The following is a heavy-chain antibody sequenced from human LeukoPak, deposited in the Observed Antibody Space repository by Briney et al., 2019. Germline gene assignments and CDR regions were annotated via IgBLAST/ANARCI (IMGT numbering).Heavy chain of an antibody. CDR1: GFTFSSYA. CDR2: ISYDGSNK. Sequence: GGSLRLSCAASGFTFSSYAMHWVRQAPGKGLEWVAVISYDGSNKYYADSVKGRFTISRDNSKNTLYLQMNSLRAEDTAVYYCARMTTVTFCFDYWGQGTLVTVSS. D-gene: IGHD4-17*01. CDR3: ARMTTVTFCFDY. V-gene: IGHV3-30*04. J-gene: IGHJ4*02.